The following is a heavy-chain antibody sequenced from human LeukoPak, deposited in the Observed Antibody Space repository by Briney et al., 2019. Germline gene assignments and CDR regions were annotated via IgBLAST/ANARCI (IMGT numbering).Heavy chain of an antibody. D-gene: IGHD1-26*01. CDR1: GFTFNSYA. V-gene: IGHV3-21*01. CDR3: ARAYSGSYGLGYYYMDV. J-gene: IGHJ6*03. CDR2: INDSGGTI. Sequence: GGSLRLSCAASGFTFNSYAMTWVRQAPGKGLEWVSLINDSGGTIYYADSVKGRFTISRDNAKNSLYLQMNSLRAEDTAVYYCARAYSGSYGLGYYYMDVWGKGTTVTVSS.